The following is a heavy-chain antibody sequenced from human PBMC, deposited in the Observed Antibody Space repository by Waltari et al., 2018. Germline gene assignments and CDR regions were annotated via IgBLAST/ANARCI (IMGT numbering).Heavy chain of an antibody. CDR3: ARPLRFTAWFDP. V-gene: IGHV4-39*01. Sequence: QLQLHASGPGLVKPSETLSLTCNVSGGSISNNNYYWAWIRQPPGKGLDWIGSIYYSGSTYYNPSLKSRLTISVDTSKNQFSLKLNSVTAADSAVYYCARPLRFTAWFDPWGQGTLVTVSS. D-gene: IGHD3-3*01. J-gene: IGHJ5*02. CDR1: GGSISNNNYY. CDR2: IYYSGST.